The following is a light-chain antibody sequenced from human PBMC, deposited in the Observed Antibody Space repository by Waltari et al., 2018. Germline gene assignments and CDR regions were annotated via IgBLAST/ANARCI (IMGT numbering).Light chain of an antibody. CDR1: QSIFSRSKNRNH. V-gene: IGKV4-1*01. J-gene: IGKJ2*01. CDR2: WAT. CDR3: LQYYNTPRS. Sequence: DIVMTQSPDSLAVSLSERATINCKASQSIFSRSKNRNHLAWYQHKPGQPPRLLIYWATIRESGVPDRFSGSGSGTDFALTISSLQAEDVAIYFCLQYYNTPRSFGQGTKLEIK.